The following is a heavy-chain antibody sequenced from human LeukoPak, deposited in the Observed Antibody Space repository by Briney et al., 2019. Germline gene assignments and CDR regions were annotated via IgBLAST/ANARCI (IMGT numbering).Heavy chain of an antibody. J-gene: IGHJ4*02. CDR3: AKGLRTARYCSGGSCLDY. Sequence: GGSLRLSCVASGFTFSSYGMHWVRQAPGKGLEWVAVIWYDGSNKYYADSVKGRFTISRDNSKNTLYLQMNSLRAEDTAVYYCAKGLRTARYCSGGSCLDYWGQGTLVTVSS. CDR1: GFTFSSYG. D-gene: IGHD2-15*01. V-gene: IGHV3-30*02. CDR2: IWYDGSNK.